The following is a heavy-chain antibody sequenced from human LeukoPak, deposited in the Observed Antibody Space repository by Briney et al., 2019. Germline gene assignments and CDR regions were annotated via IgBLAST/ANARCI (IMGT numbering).Heavy chain of an antibody. CDR2: IYYSGST. J-gene: IGHJ5*02. D-gene: IGHD2-15*01. CDR3: AREIGPKPTLGYCSGGSCYSRENLYDNWFDP. Sequence: SETLSLTCTASGGSISSYYWSWIRQPPGKGLEWIGYIYYSGSTNYNPSLKSRVTISVDTSKNQFSLKLSSVTAADTAVYYCAREIGPKPTLGYCSGGSCYSRENLYDNWFDPWGQGTLVTVSS. V-gene: IGHV4-59*01. CDR1: GGSISSYY.